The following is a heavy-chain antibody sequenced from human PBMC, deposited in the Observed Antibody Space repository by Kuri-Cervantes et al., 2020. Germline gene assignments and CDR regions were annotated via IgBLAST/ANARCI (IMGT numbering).Heavy chain of an antibody. Sequence: SCAAYGGSFSGYYRSWIRQPPGKGLVWIGVINHSGSTNYNPSLKSRVTIKVDTSKNQSSLKLSSVTAADTAVYYCARGQEYCSGGSCRSYYFDYWGRGTLVTVSS. V-gene: IGHV4-34*01. CDR1: GGSFSGYY. J-gene: IGHJ4*02. CDR3: ARGQEYCSGGSCRSYYFDY. D-gene: IGHD2-15*01. CDR2: INHSGST.